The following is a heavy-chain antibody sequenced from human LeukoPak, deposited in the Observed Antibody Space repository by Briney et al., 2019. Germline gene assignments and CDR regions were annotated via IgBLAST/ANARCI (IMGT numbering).Heavy chain of an antibody. Sequence: PGGSLRLSCAASGFTFSTYWMSWVRQAPGKGLEWVANIKQDGSQKYYVDSVKGRFTISRDNAKNSLYLQMNSLRAEDTAVYYCARQVFGAAAGTDYWGQGTLVTVSS. CDR3: ARQVFGAAAGTDY. CDR1: GFTFSTYW. CDR2: IKQDGSQK. V-gene: IGHV3-7*05. D-gene: IGHD6-13*01. J-gene: IGHJ4*02.